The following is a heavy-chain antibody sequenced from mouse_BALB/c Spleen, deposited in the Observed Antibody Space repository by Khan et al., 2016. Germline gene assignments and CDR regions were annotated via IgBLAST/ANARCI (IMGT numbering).Heavy chain of an antibody. CDR2: INTYTGEP. V-gene: IGHV9-1*02. CDR3: ARHYSGSRGNYFDY. D-gene: IGHD1-1*01. J-gene: IGHJ2*01. Sequence: QIQLVQSGPELKKPGETVKISCKASGYSLRNYGMNWVKQAPGKGLKWMGWINTYTGEPTYDDDFKGRFAFSLETSANTAYLQINNLKNEDMATYFCARHYSGSRGNYFDYWGQGTTLTVSS. CDR1: GYSLRNYG.